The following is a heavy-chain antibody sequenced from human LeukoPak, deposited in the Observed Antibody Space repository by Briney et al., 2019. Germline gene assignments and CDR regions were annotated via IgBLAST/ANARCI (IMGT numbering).Heavy chain of an antibody. CDR2: VSAYNGAT. D-gene: IGHD6-6*01. J-gene: IGHJ4*02. CDR1: GYTFTDYG. V-gene: IGHV1-18*01. Sequence: ASVTVSFTASGYTFTDYGFAWVRQAPGQAPEWVGWVSAYNGATNYAQKYQGRVTITTDTSANTANMELRSLRSVNTAIYYCARDFRISAPPGYWGQGTLVTVSS. CDR3: ARDFRISAPPGY.